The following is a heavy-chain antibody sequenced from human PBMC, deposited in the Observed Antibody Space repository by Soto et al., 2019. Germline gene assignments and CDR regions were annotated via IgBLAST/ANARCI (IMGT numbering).Heavy chain of an antibody. D-gene: IGHD4-17*01. CDR1: GGTFSSYA. CDR3: ARSGRGDYGDLYFDY. V-gene: IGHV1-2*02. Sequence: GASVKVFCKASGGTFSSYAISWVRQAPGQGLEWMGGINPNSGGTNYAQKFQGRVTMTRDTSISTAYMELSRLRSDDTAVYYCARSGRGDYGDLYFDYWGQGTLVTVSS. CDR2: INPNSGGT. J-gene: IGHJ4*02.